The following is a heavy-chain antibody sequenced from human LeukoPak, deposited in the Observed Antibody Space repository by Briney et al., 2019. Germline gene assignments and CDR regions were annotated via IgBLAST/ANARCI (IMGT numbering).Heavy chain of an antibody. J-gene: IGHJ5*01. CDR1: GFTFSTYW. CDR2: INSGGSST. Sequence: GGSLRLSCAASGFTFSTYWMHWVRQTPGKGLVRVSRINSGGSSTSYADSVKGRFTISRDDAKNTLYLQMNSLRAEDTAVYYCARLTFSGSGSYNWFDSWGQGTLVTVSP. V-gene: IGHV3-74*01. D-gene: IGHD3-10*01. CDR3: ARLTFSGSGSYNWFDS.